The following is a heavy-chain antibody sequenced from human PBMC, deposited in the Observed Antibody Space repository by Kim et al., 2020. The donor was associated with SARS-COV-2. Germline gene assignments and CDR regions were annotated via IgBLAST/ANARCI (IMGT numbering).Heavy chain of an antibody. CDR1: GFTFSSYG. CDR2: IWYDGNNK. D-gene: IGHD6-13*01. V-gene: IGHV3-33*01. CDR3: AGEEEAAAAGKGGDPYYYCYYFMDV. J-gene: IGHJ6*03. Sequence: GGSLRLSCAASGFTFSSYGMHWVRQAPGKGLEWVAVIWYDGNNKYYADSVKGRFTISRDNSKNTLYLQMTSLRAEDTAVYYCAGEEEAAAAGKGGDPYYYCYYFMDVWGKGTTVTVSS.